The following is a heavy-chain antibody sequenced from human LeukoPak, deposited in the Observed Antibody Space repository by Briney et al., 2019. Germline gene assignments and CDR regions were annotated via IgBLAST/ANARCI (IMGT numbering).Heavy chain of an antibody. D-gene: IGHD1-26*01. Sequence: GGSLRLSCAASGFTFSDYYMSWIRQAPGKGLEWVSLINNNGITTHYADSVKGRFTISRDNAKKSLFLQMNSLRAEDTAVYYCARHTPDTGNYLASFDDWGQGTLVTVSS. J-gene: IGHJ4*02. CDR1: GFTFSDYY. V-gene: IGHV3-11*01. CDR2: INNNGITT. CDR3: ARHTPDTGNYLASFDD.